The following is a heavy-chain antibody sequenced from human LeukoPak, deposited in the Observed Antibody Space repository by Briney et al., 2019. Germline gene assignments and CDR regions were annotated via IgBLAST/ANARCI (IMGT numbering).Heavy chain of an antibody. CDR3: AKTQGYFDY. V-gene: IGHV3-23*01. J-gene: IGHJ4*02. Sequence: GGSLRLSCAASGFTFTSYAMSWVRQAPGKGLEWVSAITGSGGTTYYADFVKGRFTISRDNSKNTLYLQMNGLRVEDTAVYYCAKTQGYFDYWGQGTLVTVSS. CDR1: GFTFTSYA. CDR2: ITGSGGTT.